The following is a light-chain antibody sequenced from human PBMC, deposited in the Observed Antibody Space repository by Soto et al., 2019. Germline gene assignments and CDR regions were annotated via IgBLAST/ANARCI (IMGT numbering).Light chain of an antibody. J-gene: IGKJ1*01. CDR2: GAS. CDR1: RGVSANY. Sequence: EIVMTQSPGTLSLSPGEGATLSCMAIRGVSANYLAWYQQKPGQAPTLLIYGASIRAAGIPDRFSGSGSGTDFTLTIRRLEPDDFAVYYCQQYGSSPRTVGQGTKVEIK. V-gene: IGKV3-20*01. CDR3: QQYGSSPRT.